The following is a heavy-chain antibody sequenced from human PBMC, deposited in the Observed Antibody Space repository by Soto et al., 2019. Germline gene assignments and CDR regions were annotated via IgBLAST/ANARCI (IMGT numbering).Heavy chain of an antibody. J-gene: IGHJ4*02. CDR2: ISGSGGST. V-gene: IGHV3-23*01. CDR3: AKICSGGSCYSFIRFSY. D-gene: IGHD2-15*01. CDR1: GFTFSSYA. Sequence: EVQLLESGGGLVQPVGSLRLSCASSGFTFSSYAMSWVRQAPGKGLEWVSAISGSGGSTYSADSVKGRFTTSRDNSKNTLYLQMNSRRAEDTAVYYCAKICSGGSCYSFIRFSYWGQGTLVTVSS.